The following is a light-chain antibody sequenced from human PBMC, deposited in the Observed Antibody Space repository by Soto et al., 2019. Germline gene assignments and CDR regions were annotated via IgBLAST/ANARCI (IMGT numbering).Light chain of an antibody. V-gene: IGLV2-14*03. J-gene: IGLJ3*02. CDR3: SSCRGITALV. Sequence: QSVLTQPASVSGSPGQSITISCTGTSSDVGGYNFVSWYQQRPGKAPKLMIYEVSNRPSGVSNRFSGSKSGNTASLTISGLQVEDGADYYCSSCRGITALVFGGGTKVTVL. CDR1: SSDVGGYNF. CDR2: EVS.